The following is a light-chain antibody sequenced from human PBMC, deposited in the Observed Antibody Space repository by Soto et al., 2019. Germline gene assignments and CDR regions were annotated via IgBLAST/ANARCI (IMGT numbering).Light chain of an antibody. CDR1: SSDVGGYNY. CDR2: DVS. Sequence: QSALTQPRSVSGSPGQSVTISCTGTSSDVGGYNYVSWYQQHPGKAPKLMIYDVSKRPSGVPDRFSGSKSGNTASLTISGLQAEDEADYYCCSYAGSYVVFGGGTKVNVL. J-gene: IGLJ2*01. CDR3: CSYAGSYVV. V-gene: IGLV2-11*01.